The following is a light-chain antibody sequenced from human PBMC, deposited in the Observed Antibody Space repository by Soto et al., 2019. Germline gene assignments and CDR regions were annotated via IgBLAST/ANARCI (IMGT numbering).Light chain of an antibody. V-gene: IGKV3-11*01. Sequence: EIVLTQSPATLSLSPGERATLSCRASQSVSSYLAWYQQKPGQAPRLLIYDASNRATGIPARFSGSGSGTDFTLTISSLEPEDFAVYYRQQRSNWPTFGQGTKV. CDR2: DAS. J-gene: IGKJ1*01. CDR1: QSVSSY. CDR3: QQRSNWPT.